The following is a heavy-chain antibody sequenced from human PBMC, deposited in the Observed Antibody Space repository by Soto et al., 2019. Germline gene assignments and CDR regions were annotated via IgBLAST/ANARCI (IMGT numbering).Heavy chain of an antibody. CDR3: ARGRLRWTPPRSFVY. J-gene: IGHJ4*02. CDR2: INHSGST. Sequence: QVQLQQWGAGLLKPSETLSLTCAVYGGSFSGYYWSWIRQPPGKGLEWIGEINHSGSTNYNPSLKSRVTISLDTSKNQFSLKLSSVTAADTAVYYCARGRLRWTPPRSFVYWGQGTLVTVSS. CDR1: GGSFSGYY. D-gene: IGHD4-17*01. V-gene: IGHV4-34*01.